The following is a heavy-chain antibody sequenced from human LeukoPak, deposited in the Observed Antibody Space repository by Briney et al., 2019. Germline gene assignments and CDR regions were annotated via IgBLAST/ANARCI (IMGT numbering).Heavy chain of an antibody. J-gene: IGHJ3*02. D-gene: IGHD3-22*01. V-gene: IGHV4-34*01. CDR3: ARRTTYYYDSSGYYYHAFDI. CDR1: GGSFSGYY. CDR2: INHSGST. Sequence: SETLSLTCAVYGGSFSGYYWSWIRQPPGKGLEWIGEINHSGSTDYNPSLKSRDTISVDTSKNQFSLKLSSVTAADTAVYYCARRTTYYYDSSGYYYHAFDIWGQGTMVTVSS.